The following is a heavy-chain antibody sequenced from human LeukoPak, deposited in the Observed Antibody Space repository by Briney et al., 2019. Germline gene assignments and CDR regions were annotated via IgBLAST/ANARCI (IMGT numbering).Heavy chain of an antibody. CDR3: AREVKTASGSWWFDA. Sequence: GGSLGLSCAAFGFTFSSHEMNWVRQAPGKGLEWVAYISGSGTVIYYADSVKGRFTISRDNAKDSLYLQMDSLRAEDTAVYYCAREVKTASGSWWFDAWGQGTLVTVSS. J-gene: IGHJ5*02. D-gene: IGHD6-13*01. CDR1: GFTFSSHE. V-gene: IGHV3-48*03. CDR2: ISGSGTVI.